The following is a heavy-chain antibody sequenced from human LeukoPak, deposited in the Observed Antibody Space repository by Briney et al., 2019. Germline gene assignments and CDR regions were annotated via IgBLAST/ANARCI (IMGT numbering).Heavy chain of an antibody. CDR2: IYYSGST. CDR3: ARGLGSSWAVAAFDI. J-gene: IGHJ3*02. D-gene: IGHD6-13*01. Sequence: SETLSLTCTVSGGSISSSSYYWGWIRQPPGKGLEWIGSIYYSGSTYYNPSLKSRVTISVDTSKNQFSLKLSSVTAADTAVYYCARGLGSSWAVAAFDIWGQGTMVTVSS. CDR1: GGSISSSSYY. V-gene: IGHV4-39*01.